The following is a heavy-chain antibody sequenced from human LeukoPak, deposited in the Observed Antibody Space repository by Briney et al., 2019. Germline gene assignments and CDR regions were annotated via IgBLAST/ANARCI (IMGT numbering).Heavy chain of an antibody. CDR1: GYTFTGYY. CDR3: ARDQRAVARFDP. D-gene: IGHD6-19*01. J-gene: IGHJ5*02. V-gene: IGHV1-2*02. Sequence: ASVKVSCKASGYTFTGYYMHWVRQAPGQGLEWMGWINPNSGGTNYAQKFQGRVTTTRDTSISTAYMELSRLRSDDTAVYYCARDQRAVARFDPWGQGTLVTVSS. CDR2: INPNSGGT.